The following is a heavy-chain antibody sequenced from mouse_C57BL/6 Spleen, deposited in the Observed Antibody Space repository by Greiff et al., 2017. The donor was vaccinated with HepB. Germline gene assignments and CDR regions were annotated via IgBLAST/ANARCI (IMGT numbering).Heavy chain of an antibody. J-gene: IGHJ2*01. CDR2: IYPGDGDT. Sequence: VKLQESGPELVKPGASVKISCKASGYAFSSSWMNWVKQRPGKGLEWIGRIYPGDGDTNYNGKFKGKATLTADKSSSTAYMQLSSLTSEDSAVYFCARNWGVVDYWGQGTTLTVSS. CDR3: ARNWGVVDY. V-gene: IGHV1-82*01. D-gene: IGHD1-1*01. CDR1: GYAFSSSW.